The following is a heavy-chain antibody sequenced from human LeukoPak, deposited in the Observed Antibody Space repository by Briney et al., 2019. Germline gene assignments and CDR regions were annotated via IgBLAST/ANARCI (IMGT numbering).Heavy chain of an antibody. D-gene: IGHD2-15*01. V-gene: IGHV1-69*06. CDR2: IIPRFGTT. J-gene: IGHJ4*02. CDR1: RDTFSNYT. CDR3: ARLYCSGGSCYSSRGIFDY. Sequence: ASVKVSCKASRDTFSNYTISWVRHAPGQALEWMGGIIPRFGTTNYAQKFQGRVTITADKSTSTAYMELSSLRSEDTAVYYCARLYCSGGSCYSSRGIFDYWGQGTLVTVSS.